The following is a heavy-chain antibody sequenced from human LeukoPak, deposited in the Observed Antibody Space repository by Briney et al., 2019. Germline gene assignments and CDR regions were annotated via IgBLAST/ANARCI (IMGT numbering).Heavy chain of an antibody. Sequence: GRSLRLSCAASGFTFSSYGMHWVRQAPGKGLEWVAVISYDGSNKYYADSVKGRFTISRDNAQNSLYLQMNSLRAEDTAVYYCAREKTMVVTPGGPFFDYWGQGTLVTVSS. V-gene: IGHV3-30*03. CDR1: GFTFSSYG. CDR3: AREKTMVVTPGGPFFDY. CDR2: ISYDGSNK. D-gene: IGHD4-23*01. J-gene: IGHJ4*02.